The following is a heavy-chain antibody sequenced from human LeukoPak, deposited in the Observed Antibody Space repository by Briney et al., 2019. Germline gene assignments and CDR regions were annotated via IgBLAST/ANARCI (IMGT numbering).Heavy chain of an antibody. CDR2: IYHSGRT. D-gene: IGHD2/OR15-2a*01. V-gene: IGHV4-38-2*02. Sequence: SETLSLTCTVSGYSLTNGYYWGWIRPPPGKWLEWIRSIYHSGRTYYNPSLKSRDTISVDAPKHQLSLSENSVTAADTAVYYCAREGGHYDTTTYFNDSFDIWGQGTMVTVSS. CDR3: AREGGHYDTTTYFNDSFDI. CDR1: GYSLTNGYY. J-gene: IGHJ3*02.